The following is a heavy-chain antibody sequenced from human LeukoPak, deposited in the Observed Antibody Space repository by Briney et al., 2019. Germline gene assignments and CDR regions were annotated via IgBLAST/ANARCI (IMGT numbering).Heavy chain of an antibody. CDR2: ISSSSSTK. Sequence: GGSLRLSCAASGFTFSSYSMNWVRQAPGKGLEWVSYISSSSSTKYYADSMKGRFTISRDNAKNSLYLQMNSLRAEDTAVYYCARGDPENYYYYYMDVWGKGTTVTVSS. CDR1: GFTFSSYS. V-gene: IGHV3-48*01. CDR3: ARGDPENYYYYYMDV. D-gene: IGHD2-21*02. J-gene: IGHJ6*03.